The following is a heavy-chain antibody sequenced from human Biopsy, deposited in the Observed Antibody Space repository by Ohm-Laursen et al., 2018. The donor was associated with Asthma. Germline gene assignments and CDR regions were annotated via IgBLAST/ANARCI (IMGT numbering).Heavy chain of an antibody. CDR1: GFKFDEYT. CDR3: AKVRSDWVITESFGY. J-gene: IGHJ4*02. CDR2: ISWNSATI. Sequence: SLRLSCAASGFKFDEYTMHWVRQAPGKGLEWVSGISWNSATIGYADSVEGRFTISRDNAKNSVFLHMDSLRPEGTAFYYCAKVRSDWVITESFGYWGQGVLVTVPS. D-gene: IGHD3-22*01. V-gene: IGHV3-9*01.